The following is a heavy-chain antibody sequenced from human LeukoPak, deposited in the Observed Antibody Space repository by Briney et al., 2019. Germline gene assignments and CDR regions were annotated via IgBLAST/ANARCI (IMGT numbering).Heavy chain of an antibody. CDR1: GGSISSGGYY. J-gene: IGHJ5*02. Sequence: SSQTLSLTCTVSGGSISSGGYYWSWIRQHPGKGLEWIGYIYYSGSTYYNPSLKSRVTISVDTSKNQFSLKLSSVTAADTAVYYCARDRLAADFDPWGQGTLVTVSS. CDR3: ARDRLAADFDP. D-gene: IGHD6-13*01. CDR2: IYYSGST. V-gene: IGHV4-31*03.